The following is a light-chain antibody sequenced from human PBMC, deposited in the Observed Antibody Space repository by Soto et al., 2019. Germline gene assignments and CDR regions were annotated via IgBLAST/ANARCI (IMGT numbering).Light chain of an antibody. CDR1: SSDVGGYNY. CDR3: CSYACSYTPYV. Sequence: QSVLTQPRSVSGSPGQSVTISCTGTSSDVGGYNYVSWYQQHPGKAPKLMIYDVSKRPSGVPDRFSGSKSGNTASLTISGLQAEDEADYYCCSYACSYTPYVFGTGTKLTVL. CDR2: DVS. J-gene: IGLJ1*01. V-gene: IGLV2-11*01.